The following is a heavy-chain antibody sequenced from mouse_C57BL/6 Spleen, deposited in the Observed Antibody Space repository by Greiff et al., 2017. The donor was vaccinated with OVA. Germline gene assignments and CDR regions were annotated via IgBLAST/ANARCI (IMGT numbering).Heavy chain of an antibody. V-gene: IGHV2-2*01. Sequence: VKLMESGPGLVQPSQSLSITCTVSGFSLTSYGVHWVRQSPGKGLEWLGVIWSGGSTDYNAAFISRLSISKDNSKSQVFFKMNSLQADDTAIYYCATYYYGSSSHYAMDYWGQGTSVTVSS. CDR2: IWSGGST. CDR1: GFSLTSYG. CDR3: ATYYYGSSSHYAMDY. D-gene: IGHD1-1*01. J-gene: IGHJ4*01.